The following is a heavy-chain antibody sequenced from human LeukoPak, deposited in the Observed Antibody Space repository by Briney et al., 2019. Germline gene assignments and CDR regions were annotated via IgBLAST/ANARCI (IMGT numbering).Heavy chain of an antibody. CDR2: IDKKDNLYAT. D-gene: IGHD3-22*01. CDR3: SSDRRTYNRCDP. CDR1: VFTFSISA. Sequence: SGGSLILSSAGTVFTFSISAVHWVRQSSGKGLEWVGHIDKKDNLYATAYAGSVKGRFTISRDDSKDTAFLHMDSLKTEDTDLYYSSSDRRTYNRCDPWSPRTLVTVSS. V-gene: IGHV3-73*01. J-gene: IGHJ5*02.